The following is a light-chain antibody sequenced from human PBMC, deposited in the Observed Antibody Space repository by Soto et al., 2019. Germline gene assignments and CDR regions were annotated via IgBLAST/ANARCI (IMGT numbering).Light chain of an antibody. CDR3: QQYYTNPRT. J-gene: IGKJ1*01. CDR2: WAS. V-gene: IGKV4-1*01. Sequence: DFVVTQSPKSLAVTLGGRATINCKSSQSLLYTSNNKNYLAWYQQKPGQPPKLIIYWASTRESGVPDRFTGSGSGTDFTLTISNLQAEDAAVYYCQQYYTNPRTFGQGTKVDIK. CDR1: QSLLYTSNNKNY.